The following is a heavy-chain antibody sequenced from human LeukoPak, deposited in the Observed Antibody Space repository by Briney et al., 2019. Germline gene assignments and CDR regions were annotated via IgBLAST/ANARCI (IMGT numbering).Heavy chain of an antibody. CDR2: ISSSGSTI. CDR1: GFTFSSYE. V-gene: IGHV3-48*03. D-gene: IGHD6-19*01. Sequence: GGSLRLSCAASGFTFSSYEMNWVRQAPGKGLEWVSYISSSGSTIYYADSVKGRFTISRDNAKNSLYLQMNSLRAEDTAVYYCAREVIAVAGRSGYFDYWGQGTLVTVSS. J-gene: IGHJ4*02. CDR3: AREVIAVAGRSGYFDY.